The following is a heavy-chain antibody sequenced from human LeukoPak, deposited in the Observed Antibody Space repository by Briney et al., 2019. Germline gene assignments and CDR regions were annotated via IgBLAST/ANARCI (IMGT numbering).Heavy chain of an antibody. CDR1: GFTFTSYA. V-gene: IGHV3-23*01. D-gene: IGHD1/OR15-1a*01. Sequence: GGSLRLSCAASGFTFTSYAMGWVRQAPGKGLEWVSALSGTGGARNYAASVEGRFIISRDNSKNIVYLQMDSLRAEDTAIYYCVRDWNIPKYWGRGTLVIVSS. J-gene: IGHJ4*02. CDR2: LSGTGGAR. CDR3: VRDWNIPKY.